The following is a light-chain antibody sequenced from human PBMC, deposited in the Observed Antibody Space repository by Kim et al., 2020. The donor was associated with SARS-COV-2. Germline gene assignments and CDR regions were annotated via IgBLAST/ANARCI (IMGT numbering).Light chain of an antibody. CDR3: QVWDSSSEEV. J-gene: IGLJ3*02. CDR2: YDS. CDR1: NIGSKS. V-gene: IGLV3-21*04. Sequence: SYELTQPPSVSVAPGKTARITCGGNNIGSKSVHWYQHKPGQAPVLVIYYDSDRPSGIPERFSGSNSGNTATLTISRVEAGDEADYYCQVWDSSSEEVFGGGTQLTVL.